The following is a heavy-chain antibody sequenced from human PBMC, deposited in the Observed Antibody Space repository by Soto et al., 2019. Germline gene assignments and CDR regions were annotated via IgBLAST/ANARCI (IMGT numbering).Heavy chain of an antibody. CDR2: IIPIFGTA. Sequence: QVQLVQSGAEVKKPGSSMKVSCKASGGTFSSYAISWVRQAPAQGLEWMGGIIPIFGTADYAQKFHGRVTITADESTSTAYMELSSLRSEDTAVYYCARGITGTVTYYYGLDVWGQGTTVTVSS. D-gene: IGHD1-20*01. CDR1: GGTFSSYA. CDR3: ARGITGTVTYYYGLDV. V-gene: IGHV1-69*12. J-gene: IGHJ6*02.